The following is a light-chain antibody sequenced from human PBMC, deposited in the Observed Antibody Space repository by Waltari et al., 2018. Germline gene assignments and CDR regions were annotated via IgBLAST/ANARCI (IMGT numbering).Light chain of an antibody. CDR2: GAS. J-gene: IGKJ1*01. Sequence: EIVLTQSPGTLSLSLGERATLSCRASQSVGRALTWYQQKPGQAPRLLIYGASTSAPGIPDRFSGSGSGTDFSLTISRLEPDDFAVYFCQHYLRLPVTFGQGTTVEI. CDR1: QSVGRA. V-gene: IGKV3-20*01. CDR3: QHYLRLPVT.